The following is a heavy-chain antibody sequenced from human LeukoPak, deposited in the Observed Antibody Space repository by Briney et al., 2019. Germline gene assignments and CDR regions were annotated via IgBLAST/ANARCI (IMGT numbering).Heavy chain of an antibody. D-gene: IGHD4-17*01. CDR1: VFTFSSYS. Sequence: GGSLRLSCAASVFTFSSYSMNWVRQAPGKGLEWVSSISSSSSYIYYADSVKGRFTISRDNAKNSLYLQMNSLRAEDTAVYYCARDPDDYGEGMDVWGQGTTVTVSS. J-gene: IGHJ6*02. CDR2: ISSSSSYI. CDR3: ARDPDDYGEGMDV. V-gene: IGHV3-21*01.